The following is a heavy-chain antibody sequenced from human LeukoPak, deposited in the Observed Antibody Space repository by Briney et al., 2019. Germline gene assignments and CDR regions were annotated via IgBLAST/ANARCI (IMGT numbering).Heavy chain of an antibody. D-gene: IGHD3-22*01. CDR1: GYTFTGYH. J-gene: IGHJ4*02. CDR2: FDPEDGET. V-gene: IGHV1-24*01. CDR3: ATGGRYHDSSGLEDDDY. Sequence: ASVKVSCKASGYTFTGYHMHWVRQAPGQGLEWMGGFDPEDGETIYAQKFQGRVTMTEDTSTDTAYMELSSLRSEDTAVYYCATGGRYHDSSGLEDDDYWGQGTLVTVSS.